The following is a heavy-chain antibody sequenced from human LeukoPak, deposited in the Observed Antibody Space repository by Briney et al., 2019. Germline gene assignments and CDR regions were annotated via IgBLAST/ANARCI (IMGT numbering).Heavy chain of an antibody. Sequence: GASVKVSCKASGYAFTDYLIHWVRQAPGQGLEWMGWINPSSGGTKYAQKFQGRVTMTRDTSISTAHMELSRLSSADTAVYYCANGESITLMGVVKGDWFDPWGQGTLDTVSS. CDR2: INPSSGGT. D-gene: IGHD3-22*01. J-gene: IGHJ5*02. CDR3: ANGESITLMGVVKGDWFDP. V-gene: IGHV1-2*02. CDR1: GYAFTDYL.